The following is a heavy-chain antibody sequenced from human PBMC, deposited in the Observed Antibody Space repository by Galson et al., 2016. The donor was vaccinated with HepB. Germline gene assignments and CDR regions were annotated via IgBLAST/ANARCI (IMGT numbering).Heavy chain of an antibody. J-gene: IGHJ6*02. CDR2: ISGSGDST. CDR3: ARGKGLRSGQWLALPPNYYYNGMDV. D-gene: IGHD6-19*01. CDR1: GFTFSSYA. V-gene: IGHV3-23*01. Sequence: SLRLSCAASGFTFSSYAMTWVRQAPGKGLEWVSSISGSGDSTIYADSVRGRFTISRDNSKNTPYLQMNSLRGEDKAVYYCARGKGLRSGQWLALPPNYYYNGMDVWGQGTTVTVSS.